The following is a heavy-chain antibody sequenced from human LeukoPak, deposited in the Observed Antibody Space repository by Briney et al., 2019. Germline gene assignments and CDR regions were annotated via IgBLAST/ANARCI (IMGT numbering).Heavy chain of an antibody. Sequence: PSETLSLTCAVYGGSFSGYYWSWIRQPPGKGLEWIGEINHSGSTNYNPSLTSRVTISVDTSKNQFSLKLSSVTAADTAVYYSIRGRGYYLRGGYYYYGMDVWGQGTTVTVSS. CDR1: GGSFSGYY. D-gene: IGHD3-22*01. CDR3: IRGRGYYLRGGYYYYGMDV. V-gene: IGHV4-34*01. J-gene: IGHJ6*02. CDR2: INHSGST.